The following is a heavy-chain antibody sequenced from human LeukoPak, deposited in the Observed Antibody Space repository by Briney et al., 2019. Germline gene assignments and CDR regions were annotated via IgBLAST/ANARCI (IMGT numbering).Heavy chain of an antibody. CDR3: ARGDGYYDSSGYYYAYYFDY. Sequence: GASVKVSCKASGYTFTSYYMHWVRQAPGQGLEWMGIINPSGGSTSYAQKLQGRVTMTTDTSTSTAYMELRSLRSDDTAVYYCARGDGYYDSSGYYYAYYFDYWGQGTLVTVSS. J-gene: IGHJ4*02. V-gene: IGHV1-46*01. CDR2: INPSGGST. CDR1: GYTFTSYY. D-gene: IGHD3-22*01.